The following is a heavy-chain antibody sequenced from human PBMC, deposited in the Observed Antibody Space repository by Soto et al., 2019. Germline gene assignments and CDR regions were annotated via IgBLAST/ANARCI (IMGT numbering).Heavy chain of an antibody. V-gene: IGHV3-30*03. D-gene: IGHD6-19*01. CDR2: ISYDESDK. J-gene: IGHJ4*02. CDR1: GFTFRSYA. CDR3: ARDLSVGGPDY. Sequence: GGSLRLSCAASGFTFRSYAMHWVRQAPGKGLEWVAVISYDESDKYYADSLKGRFTISRDNSKNTLYLQMNSLRGEDTAVYYCARDLSVGGPDYWGQGTLVTVFS.